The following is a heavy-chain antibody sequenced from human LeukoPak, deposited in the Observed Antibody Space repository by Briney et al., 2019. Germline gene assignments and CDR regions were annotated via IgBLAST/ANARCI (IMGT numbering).Heavy chain of an antibody. V-gene: IGHV3-20*04. J-gene: IGHJ4*02. Sequence: GGSLRLSCAASGSTFDDYGMSWVRQAPGKGLEWVSGINWNGGGTGYADSVKGRFTISRDNAKNSLYLQMNSLRAEDTALYYCARDRGIYGSGSYGSSYYFDYWGQGTLVTVSS. CDR1: GSTFDDYG. CDR2: INWNGGGT. D-gene: IGHD3-10*01. CDR3: ARDRGIYGSGSYGSSYYFDY.